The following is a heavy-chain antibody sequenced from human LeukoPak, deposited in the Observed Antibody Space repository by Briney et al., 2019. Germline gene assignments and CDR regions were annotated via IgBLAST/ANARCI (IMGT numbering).Heavy chain of an antibody. J-gene: IGHJ4*02. CDR1: GGSISSGSYY. Sequence: PSETLSLTCTVSGGSISSGSYYWSWIRQPAGKGLEWIGRIYTSGSTNYNPSLKSRVTISVDTSKNQFSLRLSSVTAADTAVYYCASSEEGYFDYWGQGTLVTVSS. CDR2: IYTSGST. CDR3: ASSEEGYFDY. V-gene: IGHV4-61*02.